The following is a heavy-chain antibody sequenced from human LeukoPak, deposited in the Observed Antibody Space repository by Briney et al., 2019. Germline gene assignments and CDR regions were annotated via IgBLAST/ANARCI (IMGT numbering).Heavy chain of an antibody. CDR1: GFTFSSYV. J-gene: IGHJ4*02. Sequence: GGSLRLSCAASGFTFSSYVVSWVRQAPGKGLEWVSAISGGGGSTYYADSVKGRFTISRDNSKNTLYLQMNSLRAEDTAVYYCAKTPRSGRITMIVVVTANGVYFDYWGQGTLVTVSS. CDR2: ISGGGGST. D-gene: IGHD3-22*01. CDR3: AKTPRSGRITMIVVVTANGVYFDY. V-gene: IGHV3-23*01.